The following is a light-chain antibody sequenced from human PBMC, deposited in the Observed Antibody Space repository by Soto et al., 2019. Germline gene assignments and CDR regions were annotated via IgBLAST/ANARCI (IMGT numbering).Light chain of an antibody. CDR1: QSIGTW. V-gene: IGKV1-5*03. J-gene: IGKJ1*01. CDR3: QQYSGFLWP. CDR2: RAS. Sequence: DLRRTPYPSTRAASVVGTDISTGLASQSIGTWLAWFQQKPGKAPRVLIYRASSLESGVPSRFSGSGSGTEFTLTINSLQPDDFATYYCQQYSGFLWPFGQGTKVDIK.